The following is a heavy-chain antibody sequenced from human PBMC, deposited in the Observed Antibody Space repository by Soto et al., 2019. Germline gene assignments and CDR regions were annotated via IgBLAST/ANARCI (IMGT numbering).Heavy chain of an antibody. CDR2: IIPIFGTA. CDR3: ARITMVRGVISYYYYGMDV. J-gene: IGHJ6*02. V-gene: IGHV1-69*13. D-gene: IGHD3-10*01. Sequence: VASVKVSCKASGGTFSSYAISWVRQAPGQGLEWMGGIIPIFGTANYAQKFQGRVTITADESTSTAYMELSSLRSEDTAVYYCARITMVRGVISYYYYGMDVWGQGTTVTVYS. CDR1: GGTFSSYA.